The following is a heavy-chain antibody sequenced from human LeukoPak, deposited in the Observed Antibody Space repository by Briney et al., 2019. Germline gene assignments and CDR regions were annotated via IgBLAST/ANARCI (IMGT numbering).Heavy chain of an antibody. CDR3: ARPPDGVSAVAGHFDY. D-gene: IGHD6-19*01. Sequence: GSLRLSCAASGFTFSSYGMHWVRQAPGKGLEWVAVIWYDGSNKYYADSVKGRFTISRDNAKNSLYLQMNSLRAEDTAVYYCARPPDGVSAVAGHFDYWGQGTLVTVSS. CDR2: IWYDGSNK. J-gene: IGHJ4*02. CDR1: GFTFSSYG. V-gene: IGHV3-33*01.